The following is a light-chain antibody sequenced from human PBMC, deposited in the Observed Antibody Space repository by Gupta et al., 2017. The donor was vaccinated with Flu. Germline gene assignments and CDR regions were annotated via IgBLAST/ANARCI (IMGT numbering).Light chain of an antibody. V-gene: IGLV3-25*02. CDR3: QSTDITGTYRV. J-gene: IGLJ2*01. Sequence: SSELPQPPSMSVSPGQTARITCSGDALPKQYAYWYQQKPGQAPVLLIYKDNERPSGIPERVSGSSSGTTVTLTISGVQAEDEADYYCQSTDITGTYRVFGGGTKLTVL. CDR2: KDN. CDR1: ALPKQY.